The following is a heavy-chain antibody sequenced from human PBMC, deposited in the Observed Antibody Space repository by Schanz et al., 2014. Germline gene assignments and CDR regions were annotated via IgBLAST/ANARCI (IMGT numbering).Heavy chain of an antibody. D-gene: IGHD6-6*01. J-gene: IGHJ4*02. Sequence: QVQLQESGPGLVKASETLSLTCTVSGGSIINYYWGWVRQPPGKGLECIGYIYYNGITNYNPSLKSRVTISVDTSENKLSLKLTSVTAADTAVYYCARDRLAAQGIDSWGQGTLVTVSS. CDR1: GGSIINYY. CDR3: ARDRLAAQGIDS. CDR2: IYYNGIT. V-gene: IGHV4-59*12.